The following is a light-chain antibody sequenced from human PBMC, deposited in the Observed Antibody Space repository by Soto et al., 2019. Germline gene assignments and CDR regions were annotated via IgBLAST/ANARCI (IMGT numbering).Light chain of an antibody. Sequence: AIRMTQSPSSFSASTGDRVTITCRASQGISSYLAWYQQKPGKAPKLLIYAASTLQSGVPSRFRGSGSGTDFTLTISCLQYEDFATYYCQQSYSTLYTFGQGTKVDIK. CDR1: QGISSY. CDR3: QQSYSTLYT. CDR2: AAS. J-gene: IGKJ2*01. V-gene: IGKV1-8*01.